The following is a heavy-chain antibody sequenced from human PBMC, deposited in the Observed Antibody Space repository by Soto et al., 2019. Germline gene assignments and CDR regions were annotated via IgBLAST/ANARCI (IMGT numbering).Heavy chain of an antibody. CDR1: GASINDYY. D-gene: IGHD3-10*01. V-gene: IGHV4-59*01. CDR3: ASHTGVTY. CDR2: VYYSGST. J-gene: IGHJ4*02. Sequence: QVQLQESGPGLVKPSETLSLTCTVSGASINDYYWSWIRQPPGKGLEWIGFVYYSGSTTYNPSLKSRVTISVDTSKNQFSLKLNSVTAADTAVYYCASHTGVTYWRPGTLVTVSS.